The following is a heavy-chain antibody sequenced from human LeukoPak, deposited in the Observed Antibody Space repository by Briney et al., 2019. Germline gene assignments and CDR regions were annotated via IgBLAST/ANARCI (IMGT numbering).Heavy chain of an antibody. CDR3: TIFGGATKGGSDY. CDR1: GFTFSGSA. V-gene: IGHV3-73*01. Sequence: GGSLRLSCAASGFTFSGSAMHWVRQASGKGLEWIGRIRSKANSYATAYAASVKGRFTISRDDSKNTAYLQMNSLKTEDTAVYYCTIFGGATKGGSDYWGQGTLVTVSS. J-gene: IGHJ4*02. CDR2: IRSKANSYAT. D-gene: IGHD1-26*01.